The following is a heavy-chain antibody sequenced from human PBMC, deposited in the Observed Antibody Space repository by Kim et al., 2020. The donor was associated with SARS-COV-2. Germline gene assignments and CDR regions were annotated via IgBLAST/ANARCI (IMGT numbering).Heavy chain of an antibody. CDR1: GFTVSSNY. Sequence: GGSLRLSCVASGFTVSSNYMSWVRQAPGKGLEWVSVTYSGGSPYYDESVKGGLTISRDNSNNTLYLHMNSRRAEDPAVYYCAGGKAGSSSDAYGMVVWG. J-gene: IGHJ6*02. CDR3: AGGKAGSSSDAYGMVV. CDR2: TYSGGSP. V-gene: IGHV3-53*01.